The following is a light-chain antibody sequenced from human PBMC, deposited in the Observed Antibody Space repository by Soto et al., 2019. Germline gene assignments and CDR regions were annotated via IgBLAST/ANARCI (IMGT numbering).Light chain of an antibody. J-gene: IGKJ1*01. CDR2: GTS. CDR3: HQYNFLPT. Sequence: EIRMTQSPATLSVSPGERATLTCRASQSVSTNLAWYQQKPGQSPRLLIYGTSTRATGVPARFSGGGSGTEFTLTINSLQSEDFAVYFCHQYNFLPTFGQGTKVDI. CDR1: QSVSTN. V-gene: IGKV3-15*01.